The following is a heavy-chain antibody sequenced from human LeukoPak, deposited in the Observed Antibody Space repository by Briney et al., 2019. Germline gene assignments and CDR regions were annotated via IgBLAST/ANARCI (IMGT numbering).Heavy chain of an antibody. D-gene: IGHD3-3*01. V-gene: IGHV1-18*01. CDR2: ISAYNGNT. CDR3: ARDRFLEWLFPYYFDY. Sequence: ASVKVSRKASGYTFTSYGISWVRQAPGQGLEWMGWISAYNGNTNYAQKLQGRVTMTTDTSTSTAYMELRSLRSDDTAVYYCARDRFLEWLFPYYFDYWGQGTLVTVSS. CDR1: GYTFTSYG. J-gene: IGHJ4*02.